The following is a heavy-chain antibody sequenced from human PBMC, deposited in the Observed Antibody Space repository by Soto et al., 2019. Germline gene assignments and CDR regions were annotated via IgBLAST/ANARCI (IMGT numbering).Heavy chain of an antibody. V-gene: IGHV4-30-4*01. J-gene: IGHJ6*02. CDR3: ARAVGYYYYAMDV. CDR1: GGSISSGDYY. CDR2: IYYSGNS. Sequence: PSETLSLTCTVSGGSISSGDYYWSWIRQPPGKGLEWIGGIYYSGNSSYNPSLKSRLTISMDTSKNQFSLKLSSVTAADTAVYYCARAVGYYYYAMDVWGQGTTVTVSS. D-gene: IGHD1-26*01.